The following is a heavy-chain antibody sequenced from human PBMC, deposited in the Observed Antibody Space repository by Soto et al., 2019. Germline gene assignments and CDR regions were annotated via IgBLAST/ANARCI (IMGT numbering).Heavy chain of an antibody. V-gene: IGHV1-69*01. Sequence: QVQLVQSGAEVKKPGSSVKVSCKASGGTFSSYAISWVRQAPGQGLEWMGGIIPIFGTANYAQKFQGRVTITADEPTSTAYMELSSLRSEDTAVYYCATYYYDSSGYPNPPTAYYFDYWGQGTLVTVSS. D-gene: IGHD3-22*01. CDR3: ATYYYDSSGYPNPPTAYYFDY. CDR2: IIPIFGTA. CDR1: GGTFSSYA. J-gene: IGHJ4*02.